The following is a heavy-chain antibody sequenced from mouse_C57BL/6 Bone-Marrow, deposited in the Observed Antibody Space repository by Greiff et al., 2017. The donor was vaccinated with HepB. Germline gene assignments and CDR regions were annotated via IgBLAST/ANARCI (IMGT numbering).Heavy chain of an antibody. CDR2: INPDSSTI. D-gene: IGHD2-1*01. CDR3: ARQGARHYGKPWFAY. CDR1: AVDFSRYW. V-gene: IGHV4-1*01. J-gene: IGHJ3*01. Sequence: AAPAVDFSRYWMSWVRRAPGKGLEWIGEINPDSSTINYAPSLKDKFIISRDNAKNTLYLQMSKVRSEDTALYYCARQGARHYGKPWFAYWGQGTLVTVSA.